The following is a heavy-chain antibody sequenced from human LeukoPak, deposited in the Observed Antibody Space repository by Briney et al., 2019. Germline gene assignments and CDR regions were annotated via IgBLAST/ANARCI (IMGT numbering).Heavy chain of an antibody. CDR2: IKSDGTIT. J-gene: IGHJ5*02. V-gene: IGHV3-74*01. CDR1: GFTFSTYW. Sequence: EAGGSLRLSCAASGFTFSTYWMHWVRQAPGKGLVWVSRIKSDGTITGYADSVKGRFTISRDNAKNTLYLQTNSPRVEDTAVYYCAKSDWFDPWGQGTLVTVSS. CDR3: AKSDWFDP.